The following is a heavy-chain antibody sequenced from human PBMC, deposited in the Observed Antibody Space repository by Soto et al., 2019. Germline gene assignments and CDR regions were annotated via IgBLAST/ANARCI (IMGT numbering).Heavy chain of an antibody. CDR3: ARARWYDAFDV. V-gene: IGHV4-38-2*02. Sequence: SETLSLTCTVSGFFISSGNYWGWIRKPPGKGLEWIGSIFHGGNTYYNPSLKSRVTISVDMSKNQFSLKLNSVTAADTAVYYCARARWYDAFDVWGKGTVVTVSS. J-gene: IGHJ3*01. CDR1: GFFISSGNY. D-gene: IGHD2-15*01. CDR2: IFHGGNT.